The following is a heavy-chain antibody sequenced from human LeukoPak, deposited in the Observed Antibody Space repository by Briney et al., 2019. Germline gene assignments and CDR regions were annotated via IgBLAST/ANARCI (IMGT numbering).Heavy chain of an antibody. J-gene: IGHJ6*02. CDR1: GFTFSDYY. CDR2: ISSSSSYT. CDR3: ARANGDYGYHYVMDV. V-gene: IGHV3-11*06. D-gene: IGHD4-17*01. Sequence: GGSLRLSCAASGFTFSDYYMSWIRQAPGKGLEWVSYISSSSSYTNYADSVKGRFTISRDNAKNSLSLQMNSLRAEDTAVYYCARANGDYGYHYVMDVWGQGTTVTVSS.